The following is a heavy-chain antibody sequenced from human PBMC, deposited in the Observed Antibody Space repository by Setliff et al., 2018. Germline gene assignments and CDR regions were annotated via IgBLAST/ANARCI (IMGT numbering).Heavy chain of an antibody. CDR2: FDTEDGET. CDR3: ARYVPGHSGSFYFDY. Sequence: ASVKVSCKVSGYTLTELSMHWVRQAPGKGLEWMGGFDTEDGETIYAQKLQGRVTMTTDTSTSTAYMELRSLRSDDTAVYYCARYVPGHSGSFYFDYWGQGTLVTVSS. D-gene: IGHD1-26*01. J-gene: IGHJ4*02. V-gene: IGHV1-24*01. CDR1: GYTLTELS.